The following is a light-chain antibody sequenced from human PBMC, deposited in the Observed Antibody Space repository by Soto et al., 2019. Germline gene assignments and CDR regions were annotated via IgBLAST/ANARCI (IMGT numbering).Light chain of an antibody. Sequence: DIQMTQSPSTLSASVGDRVTITCRASQSISYWLAWYQQKPGKAPNLLIYKASSLESGVPSRFSGSGSGTEFTLHISSLQPDDFATYYGQQYNNYWTFGQGTKVEIK. CDR2: KAS. CDR3: QQYNNYWT. J-gene: IGKJ1*01. V-gene: IGKV1-5*03. CDR1: QSISYW.